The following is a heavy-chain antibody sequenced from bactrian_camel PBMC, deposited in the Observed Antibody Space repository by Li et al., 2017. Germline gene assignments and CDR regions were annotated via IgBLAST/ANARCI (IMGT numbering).Heavy chain of an antibody. CDR2: IFTGNGDT. D-gene: IGHD1*01. J-gene: IGHJ4*01. CDR3: VRDGEYSGLSAHH. Sequence: HVQLVESGGGSVQAGGSLRVSCDVSEYTNPAYYCLGWFRQAPGKEREGVAAIFTGNGDTFYVDAVKERFSISRDNAKNTVYLQMNTLKAEDTAMYYCVRDGEYSGLSAHHWGQGTQVTVS. V-gene: IGHV3S63*01. CDR1: EYTNPAYYC.